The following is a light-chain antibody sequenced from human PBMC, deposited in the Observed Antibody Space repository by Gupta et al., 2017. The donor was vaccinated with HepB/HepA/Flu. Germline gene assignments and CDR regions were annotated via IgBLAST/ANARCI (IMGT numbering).Light chain of an antibody. CDR1: QSISSW. Sequence: DIQMTQSTSNLSASVGDRVTITCRASQSISSWLAWYQQKPGKAPKLLIYKASSLESGVPSRFSGSGSGTEFTLTISSLQPDDFATYYCQQYNSYPCSFGQGTKLEIK. V-gene: IGKV1-5*03. J-gene: IGKJ2*04. CDR2: KAS. CDR3: QQYNSYPCS.